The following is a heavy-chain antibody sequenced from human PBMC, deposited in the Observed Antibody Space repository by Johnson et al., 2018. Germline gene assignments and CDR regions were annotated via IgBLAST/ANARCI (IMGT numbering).Heavy chain of an antibody. CDR3: ARDRRGGDYGMDV. J-gene: IGHJ6*02. Sequence: VQLQESGPGLVKPSETLSLTCTVSGGSISSYYWSWIRQPPGKGLEWIGYIYYSGSTNYNPSLKSRVNISVDTSKNQFSLKLRLVTAADTAVYYCARDRRGGDYGMDVWGQGTTVTFSS. CDR1: GGSISSYY. CDR2: IYYSGST. D-gene: IGHD2-21*01. V-gene: IGHV4-59*01.